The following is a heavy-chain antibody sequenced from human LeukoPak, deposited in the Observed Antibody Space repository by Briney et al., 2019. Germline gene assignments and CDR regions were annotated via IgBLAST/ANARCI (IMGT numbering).Heavy chain of an antibody. CDR1: GYTFTSYG. CDR3: ARVVREMSPPGGIYYFDY. D-gene: IGHD5-24*01. V-gene: IGHV1-69*13. J-gene: IGHJ4*02. CDR2: IIPIFGTT. Sequence: GASVKVSCKASGYTFTSYGISWVRQAPGQGLEWMGGIIPIFGTTNYAQKFQGRVTITADESTTTAYMELSSLRSEDTAVYYCARVVREMSPPGGIYYFDYWGQGTLVTVS.